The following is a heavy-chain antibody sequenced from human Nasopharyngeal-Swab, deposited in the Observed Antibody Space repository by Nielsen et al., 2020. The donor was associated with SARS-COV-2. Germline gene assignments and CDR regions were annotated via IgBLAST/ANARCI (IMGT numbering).Heavy chain of an antibody. CDR3: ARPQGHNYDNGDFDP. CDR1: GYIFTNYA. J-gene: IGHJ5*02. CDR2: INLANGNT. V-gene: IGHV1-3*01. Sequence: ASVKVSCKASGYIFTNYAMHWVRQVAGQGLEWMGWINLANGNTKYSEKFQGRISLMRDTTTSTGYMELSKLRSEDTAVYYCARPQGHNYDNGDFDPWGQGTLVTVSS. D-gene: IGHD3-9*01.